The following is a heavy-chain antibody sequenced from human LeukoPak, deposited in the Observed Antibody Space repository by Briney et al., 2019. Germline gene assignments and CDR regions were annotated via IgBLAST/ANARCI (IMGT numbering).Heavy chain of an antibody. CDR3: ARERPPYGGYKGFFDY. D-gene: IGHD5-12*01. J-gene: IGHJ4*02. Sequence: SETLSLTCTVSGGSISSYYWSWIRQPPGKGLEWIGYIYYSGSTNYNPSLKSRVTISVDTSKNQFSLKLSSVTAADTAVYYCARERPPYGGYKGFFDYWGQGTLVTVSS. V-gene: IGHV4-59*01. CDR2: IYYSGST. CDR1: GGSISSYY.